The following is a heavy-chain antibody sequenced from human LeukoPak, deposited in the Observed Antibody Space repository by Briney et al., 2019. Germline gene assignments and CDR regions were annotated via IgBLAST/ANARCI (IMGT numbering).Heavy chain of an antibody. CDR3: ARLYCGGDCYQFDY. V-gene: IGHV4-59*01. Sequence: SETLSLTCTVSGGSISSYYWSWIRQPPGKGLEWIGYIYYSGSTTYNPSLKSRVTISVDTSKNQFSLKLSSVTAADTAVYYCARLYCGGDCYQFDYWGQGTLVTVSS. D-gene: IGHD2-21*02. CDR1: GGSISSYY. J-gene: IGHJ4*02. CDR2: IYYSGST.